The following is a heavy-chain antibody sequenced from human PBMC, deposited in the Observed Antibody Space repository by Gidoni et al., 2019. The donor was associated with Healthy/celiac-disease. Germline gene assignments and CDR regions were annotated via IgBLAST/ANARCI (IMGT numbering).Heavy chain of an antibody. CDR1: GYTFTSYA. J-gene: IGHJ5*02. Sequence: QVPLVQSGAEVKKPGASVKVSCKASGYTFTSYARHWVRQAPGQRLEWMGWINAGNGNTKYSQKFQGRVTITRDTSASTAYMELSSLRSEDTAVYYCARDWYGDYAAGGWFDPWGQGTLVTVSS. CDR2: INAGNGNT. V-gene: IGHV1-3*01. CDR3: ARDWYGDYAAGGWFDP. D-gene: IGHD4-17*01.